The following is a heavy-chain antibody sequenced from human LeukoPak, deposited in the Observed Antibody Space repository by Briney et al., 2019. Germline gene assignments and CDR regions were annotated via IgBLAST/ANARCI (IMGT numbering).Heavy chain of an antibody. D-gene: IGHD5-24*01. J-gene: IGHJ4*02. CDR2: INPNSGGT. V-gene: IGHV1-2*06. CDR3: ARERGDGYVSSFFDY. CDR1: GYTFTGYY. Sequence: ASVKVSCKASGYTFTGYYMHWVRQAPGQGLEWMGRINPNSGGTNYAQKFQGRVTITADESTSTAYMELSSLRSEDTAVYYCARERGDGYVSSFFDYRGQGTLVTVSS.